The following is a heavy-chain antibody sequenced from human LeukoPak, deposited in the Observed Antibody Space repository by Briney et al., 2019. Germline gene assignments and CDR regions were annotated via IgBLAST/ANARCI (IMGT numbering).Heavy chain of an antibody. Sequence: GGPLRLSCAASGFTFSYYYMSWLRQAPGKGVEWVSYISSSGSTIYYAVSVKGRFTISRDNAKNSLYLQMNSVRAEDTAVYYCARGDYVWGILVPYYFDYWGQGTLVTVSS. CDR3: ARGDYVWGILVPYYFDY. CDR1: GFTFSYYY. V-gene: IGHV3-11*01. J-gene: IGHJ4*02. CDR2: ISSSGSTI. D-gene: IGHD3-16*01.